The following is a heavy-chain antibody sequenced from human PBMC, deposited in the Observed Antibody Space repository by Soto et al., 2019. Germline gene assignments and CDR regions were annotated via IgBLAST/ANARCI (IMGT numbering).Heavy chain of an antibody. CDR2: IDAGNGKT. CDR3: ARGRGWYDY. Sequence: VQLVQSGAEVKKPGASVKVSCKASGYIFNRYVMHWVRQAPGQRPAWMGWIDAGNGKTKYSEKFQGRVTITRDTSASTAYMELTTLRSEDTAVYYCARGRGWYDYWGQGTQVIVSS. CDR1: GYIFNRYV. J-gene: IGHJ4*02. V-gene: IGHV1-3*01. D-gene: IGHD6-19*01.